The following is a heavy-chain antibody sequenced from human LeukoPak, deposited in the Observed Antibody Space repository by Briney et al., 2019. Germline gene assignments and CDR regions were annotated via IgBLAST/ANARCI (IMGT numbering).Heavy chain of an antibody. J-gene: IGHJ4*02. D-gene: IGHD6-19*01. V-gene: IGHV4-4*07. CDR2: FYPGGGT. Sequence: SEALSLTCTVSGGSISSDYWSWIRQPAGEGLEWIGRFYPGGGTDYNLSLKSRVTMSVDTSNYQFSLKLRSVTAADTAVYYCARGAGPFDYWSQGTLVTVSS. CDR1: GGSISSDY. CDR3: ARGAGPFDY.